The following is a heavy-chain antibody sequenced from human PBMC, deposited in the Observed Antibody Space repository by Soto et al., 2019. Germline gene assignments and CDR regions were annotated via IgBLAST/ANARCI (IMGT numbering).Heavy chain of an antibody. V-gene: IGHV3-7*03. CDR1: GFIFSSYW. CDR3: ARSANGWFDP. J-gene: IGHJ5*02. CDR2: IKQDGSEK. Sequence: GVSLRLSCAASGFIFSSYWMNWVRQAPGKGLEWVANIKQDGSEKYYVDSVKGRFTISRDNAKNSLYLQMNSLRAEDSAGYYCARSANGWFDPWGQGTLVTVSS.